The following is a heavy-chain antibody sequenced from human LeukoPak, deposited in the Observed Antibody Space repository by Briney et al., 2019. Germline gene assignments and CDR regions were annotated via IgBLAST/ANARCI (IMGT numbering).Heavy chain of an antibody. CDR2: INHSGST. D-gene: IGHD2-2*01. J-gene: IGHJ2*01. CDR1: GGSFSGYY. CDR3: AREARPARTADL. V-gene: IGHV4-34*01. Sequence: PSETLSLTCAVYGGSFSGYYWSWIRQPPGKGLEWIGEINHSGSTNYNPSLKSRVTLSVDTSKNQFSLKLSSVTAADTAVYYCAREARPARTADLWGRGTLVTVSS.